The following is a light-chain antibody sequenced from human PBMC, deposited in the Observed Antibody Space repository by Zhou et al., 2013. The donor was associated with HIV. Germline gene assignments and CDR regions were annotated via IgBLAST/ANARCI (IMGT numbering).Light chain of an antibody. CDR2: AAS. CDR3: QQANSFLSLT. V-gene: IGKV1-12*02. J-gene: IGKJ4*01. Sequence: DIQMTQSPSAMSASVGDRVTITCRASQDITTYLAWFQQKPGEAPKRLIFAASRLQSGVPSRFSGTGSGTDFTLTISSLQPEDFATYYCQQANSFLSLTFGGGTKVEIK. CDR1: QDITTY.